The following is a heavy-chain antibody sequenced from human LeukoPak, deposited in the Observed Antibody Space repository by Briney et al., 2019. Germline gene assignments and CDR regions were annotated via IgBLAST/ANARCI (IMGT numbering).Heavy chain of an antibody. CDR1: GGSISSYY. D-gene: IGHD3-22*01. Sequence: PSETLSLTCTVSGGSISSYYWSWIRQPPGKGLEWIGYIYYSGSTNYNPSLKSRVTISVDTSKNQFSLKLSSVTAADTAVYYCARDLEYYYDSSGYLYYFDYWGQGTLVTVSS. CDR2: IYYSGST. CDR3: ARDLEYYYDSSGYLYYFDY. V-gene: IGHV4-59*12. J-gene: IGHJ4*02.